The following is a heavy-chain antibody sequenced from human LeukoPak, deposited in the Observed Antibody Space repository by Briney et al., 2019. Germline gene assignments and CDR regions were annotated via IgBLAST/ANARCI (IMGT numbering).Heavy chain of an antibody. Sequence: GASVKVSCKSSGYTFTGYYLHWVRQAPGQGLEWMGWINPNSGDTDYAQKFQGRVTLTRDTSISTAYMELSRLRSDDTAVYYCARGGGWAAEYFQHWGQGTLVTVSS. CDR1: GYTFTGYY. D-gene: IGHD5-12*01. V-gene: IGHV1-2*02. J-gene: IGHJ1*01. CDR2: INPNSGDT. CDR3: ARGGGWAAEYFQH.